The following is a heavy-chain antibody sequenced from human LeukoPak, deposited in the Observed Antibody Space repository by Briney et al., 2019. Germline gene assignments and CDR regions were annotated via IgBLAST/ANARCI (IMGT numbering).Heavy chain of an antibody. CDR3: ARYSSSWYRGFQH. CDR1: GYTFTSYY. Sequence: ASVKVSCKASGYTFTSYYMHWVRQAPGQGLEWMGIINPSGGSTSYAQKFQGRVTMTSDTSTSTVYMELGSLRSEDTAVYYCARYSSSWYRGFQHWGQGTLVTVSS. J-gene: IGHJ1*01. D-gene: IGHD6-13*01. V-gene: IGHV1-46*01. CDR2: INPSGGST.